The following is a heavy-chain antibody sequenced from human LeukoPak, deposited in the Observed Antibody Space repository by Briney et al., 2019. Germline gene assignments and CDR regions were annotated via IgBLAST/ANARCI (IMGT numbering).Heavy chain of an antibody. J-gene: IGHJ5*02. CDR2: IYYSGST. V-gene: IGHV4-38-2*02. Sequence: PSETLSLTCTVSGYSISSSYYWGWIRQPPGKGLEWIGSIYYSGSTYYNPSLKSRVTISVDTSKNQFSLKLSSVTAADTAVYYCARVLARKWFDPWGQGTLVTVSS. CDR3: ARVLARKWFDP. CDR1: GYSISSSYY. D-gene: IGHD6-19*01.